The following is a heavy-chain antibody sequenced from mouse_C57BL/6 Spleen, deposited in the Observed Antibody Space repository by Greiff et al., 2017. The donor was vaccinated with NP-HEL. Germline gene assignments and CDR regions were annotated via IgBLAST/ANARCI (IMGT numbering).Heavy chain of an antibody. D-gene: IGHD1-1*02. V-gene: IGHV1-69*01. CDR2: IDPSDSYH. CDR3: ARGMDYGFAY. Sequence: VQLQQPGAELVMPGASVKLSCKASGYTFTSYWMHWVRQRPGQGLEWIGEIDPSDSYHNYNQKFKGKSTLTVDKSSSPAYLQLSSLTSEDSAVYYCARGMDYGFAYWGQGTLVTVSA. J-gene: IGHJ3*01. CDR1: GYTFTSYW.